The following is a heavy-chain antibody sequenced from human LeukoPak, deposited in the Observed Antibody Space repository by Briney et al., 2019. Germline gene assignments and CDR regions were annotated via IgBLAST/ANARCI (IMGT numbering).Heavy chain of an antibody. V-gene: IGHV4-61*05. Sequence: SETLSLTCTVSGGSISSSSYYWGWIRQPPGKGLEWIGYIYYSGSTNYNPSLKSRVTISVDTSKNQFSLKLSSVTAADTAVYYCARVRDGYNSFDAFDIWGQGTMVTVSS. CDR2: IYYSGST. CDR3: ARVRDGYNSFDAFDI. D-gene: IGHD5-24*01. CDR1: GGSISSSSYY. J-gene: IGHJ3*02.